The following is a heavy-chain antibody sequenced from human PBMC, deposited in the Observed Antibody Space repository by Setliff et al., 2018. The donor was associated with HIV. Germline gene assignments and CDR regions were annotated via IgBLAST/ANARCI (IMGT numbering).Heavy chain of an antibody. CDR3: ARPLYNYETYVVDV. J-gene: IGHJ6*02. Sequence: SVKVSCKASGYTFTRYILNWVRQAPGQGLEWMGWINTNTGNPTYAQGFTGRFVFSLDTSVNTAYLQISSLKTEDTAVYYCARPLYNYETYVVDVWGPGTTVTVSS. CDR2: INTNTGNP. V-gene: IGHV7-4-1*02. D-gene: IGHD3-16*02. CDR1: GYTFTRYI.